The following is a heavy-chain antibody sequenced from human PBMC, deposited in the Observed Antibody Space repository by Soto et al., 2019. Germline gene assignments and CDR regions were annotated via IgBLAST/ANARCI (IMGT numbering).Heavy chain of an antibody. V-gene: IGHV1-18*01. D-gene: IGHD3-3*01. CDR1: GYTFTSYG. J-gene: IGHJ4*02. Sequence: ASVKVSCKASGYTFTSYGISWVRQAPGQGLEWMGWISAYNGNTNYAQKLQGRVTMTTDTSTSTAYMELRSLRSDDTAVYYCARAASYYFWSGYYHLAYFDYWGQGTLVTVSS. CDR2: ISAYNGNT. CDR3: ARAASYYFWSGYYHLAYFDY.